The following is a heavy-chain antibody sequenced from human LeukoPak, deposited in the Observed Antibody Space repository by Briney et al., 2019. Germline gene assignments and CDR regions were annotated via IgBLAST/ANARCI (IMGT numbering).Heavy chain of an antibody. Sequence: PSETLSLTCTVSGGSISSYYWSWIRQPPGKGLEWIGYIYTSGSTNYNPSLKSRVTISVDTSKNQFPLKLSSVTAADTAVYYCASSLGGAAAGTVDYWGQGTLVTVSS. V-gene: IGHV4-4*09. CDR1: GGSISSYY. D-gene: IGHD6-13*01. CDR3: ASSLGGAAAGTVDY. J-gene: IGHJ4*02. CDR2: IYTSGST.